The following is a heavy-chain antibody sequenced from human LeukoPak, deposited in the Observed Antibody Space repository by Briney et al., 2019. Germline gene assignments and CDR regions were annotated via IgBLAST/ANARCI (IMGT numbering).Heavy chain of an antibody. CDR2: IYSGGST. D-gene: IGHD3-3*01. CDR1: GFTVSSNY. CDR3: ARGHRSQRRITIFVVAPYYFDY. Sequence: GGSLRLSCAASGFTVSSNYMSWVRQAPGKGLEWVSVIYSGGSTYYADSVKGRFTISRDNSKNTLYLQMNSLRAEDTAVYYCARGHRSQRRITIFVVAPYYFDYWGQGTLVTVSS. V-gene: IGHV3-66*02. J-gene: IGHJ4*02.